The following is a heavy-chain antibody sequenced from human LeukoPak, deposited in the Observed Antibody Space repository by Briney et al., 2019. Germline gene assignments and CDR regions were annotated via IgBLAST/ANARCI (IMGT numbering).Heavy chain of an antibody. CDR2: IYTSGST. Sequence: SETLSLTCTVSGGSISSYYWSWIRQPAGKGLEWIGRIYTSGSTNYNPSLKSRVTISVDTSKNQFSLKLSSVTAADTAVYYCARDLSYYYDSSGRNNWFDPWGQGTLVTVSS. J-gene: IGHJ5*02. CDR3: ARDLSYYYDSSGRNNWFDP. CDR1: GGSISSYY. V-gene: IGHV4-4*07. D-gene: IGHD3-22*01.